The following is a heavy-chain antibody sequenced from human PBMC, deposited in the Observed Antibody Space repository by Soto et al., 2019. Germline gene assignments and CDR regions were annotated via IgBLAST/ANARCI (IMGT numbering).Heavy chain of an antibody. CDR2: MNPNSGNT. CDR1: GYTFTSYD. CDR3: ARDLRYCSGGSCQNDY. Sequence: VASVKVSCKASGYTFTSYDINWVRQATGQGLEWMGWMNPNSGNTGYAQKFQGRVTMTRNTSISTAYMELSSLRSEDTAVYYCARDLRYCSGGSCQNDYWGQGTLVTVSS. D-gene: IGHD2-15*01. V-gene: IGHV1-8*01. J-gene: IGHJ4*02.